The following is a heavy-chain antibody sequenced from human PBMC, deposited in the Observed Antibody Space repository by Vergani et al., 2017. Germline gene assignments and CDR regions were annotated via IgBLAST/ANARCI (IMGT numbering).Heavy chain of an antibody. CDR3: ARAGVGSYGEFDP. D-gene: IGHD5-18*01. V-gene: IGHV4-59*01. J-gene: IGHJ5*02. CDR2: IYYSGST. Sequence: QVQLQESGPGLVKPSETLSLTCTVSGGSISSYYWSWIRQPPGKGLEWIGYIYYSGSTNYNPSLKSRVTISVDTSKNQFSLKLSSVTAADTAVYYCARAGVGSYGEFDPWGQGTLVTVSS. CDR1: GGSISSYY.